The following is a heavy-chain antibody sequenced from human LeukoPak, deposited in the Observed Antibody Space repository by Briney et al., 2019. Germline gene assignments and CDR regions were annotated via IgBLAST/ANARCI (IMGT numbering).Heavy chain of an antibody. J-gene: IGHJ4*02. CDR1: GFTFSSYS. CDR2: ISSSSSYI. CDR3: ARAQTITMVRGPMVDY. Sequence: PGGSLRLSCAASGFTFSSYSMNWVRQAPGKGLEWVSSISSSSSYIYYADSVKGRFTISRDNAKNSLYLQMNSLRAEDTAVYYCARAQTITMVRGPMVDYWGQGTLVTVSS. V-gene: IGHV3-21*01. D-gene: IGHD3-10*01.